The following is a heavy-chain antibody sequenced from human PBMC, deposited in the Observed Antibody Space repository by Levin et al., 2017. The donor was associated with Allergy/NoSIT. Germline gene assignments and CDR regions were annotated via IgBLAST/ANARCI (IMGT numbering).Heavy chain of an antibody. CDR1: GFTFSSYS. CDR2: ISYNGNDK. Sequence: GGSLRLSCAASGFTFSSYSMHWVRQAPGRGLEWVAIISYNGNDKYYAGSVEGQFTISRDNSKNTLDLLMNSLSVDDTAMYYCARGGANFWGSYSYFWGQGTLGT. V-gene: IGHV3-30-3*01. CDR3: ARGGANFWGSYSYF. D-gene: IGHD3-16*01. J-gene: IGHJ4*02.